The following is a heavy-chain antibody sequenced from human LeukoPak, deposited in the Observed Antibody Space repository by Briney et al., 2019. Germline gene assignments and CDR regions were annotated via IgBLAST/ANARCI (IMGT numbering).Heavy chain of an antibody. D-gene: IGHD3-10*01. CDR1: GGTFSSYA. CDR3: ASIYGSGSSPYYFDY. Sequence: SVTVSCKASGGTFSSYAISWVRQAPGQGLEWMGRITPILGIANYAQKFQGRVTITADKSTSTAYMELSSLRSEDTAVYYCASIYGSGSSPYYFDYWGQGTLVTVSS. CDR2: ITPILGIA. V-gene: IGHV1-69*04. J-gene: IGHJ4*02.